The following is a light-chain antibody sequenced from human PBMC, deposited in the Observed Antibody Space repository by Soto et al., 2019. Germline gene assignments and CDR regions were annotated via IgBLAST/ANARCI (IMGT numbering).Light chain of an antibody. CDR1: QDVSNY. Sequence: DIQMTQSPSSLSASVVDRVTITCQASQDVSNYLNWYQQKPGKAPKLLIYAASSLQSGVPSRFSGSGSGTDFTLTISSLQPEDFATYYCQQSYSTPITFGQGTRLEI. CDR2: AAS. CDR3: QQSYSTPIT. J-gene: IGKJ5*01. V-gene: IGKV1-39*01.